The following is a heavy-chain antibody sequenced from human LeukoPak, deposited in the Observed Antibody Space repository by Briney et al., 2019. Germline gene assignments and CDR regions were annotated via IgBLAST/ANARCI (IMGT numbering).Heavy chain of an antibody. CDR1: GGSITSHY. D-gene: IGHD3-22*01. J-gene: IGHJ4*02. Sequence: PSETLSLTCNVSGGSITSHYWNWIRQPPGKGLEWLGYIYYTGISKYHPSLKSRVSMSVDTAKHQFILKVNSVTAADTAVYHCARSVDYFDNTGPHMMFDYWGQGSLVTVSS. CDR3: ARSVDYFDNTGPHMMFDY. CDR2: IYYTGIS. V-gene: IGHV4-59*11.